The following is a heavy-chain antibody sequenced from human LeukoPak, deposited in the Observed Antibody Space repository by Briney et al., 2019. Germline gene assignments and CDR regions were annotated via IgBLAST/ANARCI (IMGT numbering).Heavy chain of an antibody. J-gene: IGHJ5*02. CDR3: ARDLEYSSRSVQNWFDP. CDR1: GYTFTGYY. V-gene: IGHV1-2*02. CDR2: INPNSGGT. D-gene: IGHD6-19*01. Sequence: VASVKVSCKASGYTFTGYYMHWVRQAPGQGLEWTGWINPNSGGTNYAQKFQGRVTMTRDTSISTAYMELSRLRSDDTAVYYCARDLEYSSRSVQNWFDPWGRGTLVTVSS.